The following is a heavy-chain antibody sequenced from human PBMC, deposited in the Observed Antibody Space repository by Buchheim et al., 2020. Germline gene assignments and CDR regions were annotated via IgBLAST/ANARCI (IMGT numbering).Heavy chain of an antibody. CDR1: GFTFSSPT. Sequence: EVQLLESGGGLVQSGGSLRLSCVASGFTFSSPTMIWVRQAPGKGLEWVSAISGTGGRTYYADSVKGRFTISRDNSKNTLYLQMSSLRAEDTAEYYCAKDRVGATYYYYGMDVWGQGTT. CDR3: AKDRVGATYYYYGMDV. J-gene: IGHJ6*02. CDR2: ISGTGGRT. V-gene: IGHV3-23*01. D-gene: IGHD1-26*01.